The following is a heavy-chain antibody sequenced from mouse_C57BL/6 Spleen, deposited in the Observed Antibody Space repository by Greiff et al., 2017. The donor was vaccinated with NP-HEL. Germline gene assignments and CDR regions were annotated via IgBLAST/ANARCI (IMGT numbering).Heavy chain of an antibody. CDR1: GFTFSSYA. V-gene: IGHV5-9-1*02. D-gene: IGHD1-3*01. Sequence: DVMLVESGEGLVKPGGSLKLSCAASGFTFSSYAMSWVRQTPEKRLEWVAYISSGGDYIYYADTVKGRFTISRDNARNTLYLQMSSLKSEDTAMYYCTRESSHYFDYWGQGTTLTVSS. J-gene: IGHJ2*01. CDR2: ISSGGDYI. CDR3: TRESSHYFDY.